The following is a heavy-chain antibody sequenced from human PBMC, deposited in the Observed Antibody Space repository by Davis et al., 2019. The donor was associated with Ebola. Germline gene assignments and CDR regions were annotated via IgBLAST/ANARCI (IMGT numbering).Heavy chain of an antibody. V-gene: IGHV1-3*01. D-gene: IGHD6-13*01. CDR3: ARGGILAAAGFDY. CDR2: INAGNGNT. J-gene: IGHJ4*02. Sequence: AASVKVSCKASGYTFTSYAMHWVRQAPGQRLEWMGWINAGNGNTKYSQKFQGRVTMTRDTSTSTVYMELSSLRSEDTAVYYCARGGILAAAGFDYWGQRTLVTVSS. CDR1: GYTFTSYA.